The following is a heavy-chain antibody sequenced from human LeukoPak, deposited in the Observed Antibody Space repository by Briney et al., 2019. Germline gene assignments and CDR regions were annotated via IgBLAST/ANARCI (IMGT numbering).Heavy chain of an antibody. Sequence: GASLRLSCAASGFHLSNNYMSWVRQAPGKGLECVSVIYSGGITYYADSVKGRFIISRDSSKNTLYLQMNSLRAEDTAVYYCAGDLGYNYGLDYWGQGALVTVSS. D-gene: IGHD5-18*01. J-gene: IGHJ4*02. V-gene: IGHV3-53*01. CDR1: GFHLSNNY. CDR3: AGDLGYNYGLDY. CDR2: IYSGGIT.